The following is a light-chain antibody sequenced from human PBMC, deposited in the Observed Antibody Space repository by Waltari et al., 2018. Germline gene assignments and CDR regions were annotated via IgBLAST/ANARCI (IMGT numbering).Light chain of an antibody. CDR2: DAS. V-gene: IGKV3-11*01. CDR3: QQRSNWYT. Sequence: EIVLTQSPAPLSLSPGERATLPCRASQSFSIYLAWYQQKPGQSPRLLIYDASNRATGIPARFSGSGSGIDFTLTISSLEPEDFAVYYCQQRSNWYTFGQGTKLEIK. J-gene: IGKJ2*01. CDR1: QSFSIY.